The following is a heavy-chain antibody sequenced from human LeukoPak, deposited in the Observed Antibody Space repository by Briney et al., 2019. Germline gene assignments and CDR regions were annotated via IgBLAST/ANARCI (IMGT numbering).Heavy chain of an antibody. J-gene: IGHJ4*02. CDR2: ISSRSSFI. Sequence: GGSLRLSCAASGFIFSNYNMNWVRQAPGKGLEWVSSISSRSSFIYYADSVKGRFTISRDNAKNSLSLQMNSLRADDTAVYYCARENGVTRSIDYWGQGTLVTVSS. CDR3: ARENGVTRSIDY. D-gene: IGHD4-23*01. V-gene: IGHV3-21*01. CDR1: GFIFSNYN.